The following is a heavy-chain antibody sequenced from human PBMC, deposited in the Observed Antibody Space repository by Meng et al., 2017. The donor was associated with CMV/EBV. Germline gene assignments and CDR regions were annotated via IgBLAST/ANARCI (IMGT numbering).Heavy chain of an antibody. J-gene: IGHJ5*02. CDR1: GYTFTSYY. CDR2: INPSGGST. CDR3: ARETPQYSSTWYGGSNWFDP. D-gene: IGHD6-13*01. V-gene: IGHV1-46*01. Sequence: ASVKVSCKASGYTFTSYYMHWVRQAPGQGLEWMGIINPSGGSTSYAQKFQGRATMTRDTSISTAYMELSRLRSDDTAVYYCARETPQYSSTWYGGSNWFDPWGQGTLVTVSS.